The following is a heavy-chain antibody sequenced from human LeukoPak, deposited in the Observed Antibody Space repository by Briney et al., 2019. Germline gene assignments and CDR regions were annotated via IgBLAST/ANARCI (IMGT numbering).Heavy chain of an antibody. Sequence: SETLSLTCAVYGGSFSGYYWSWIRQPPGKGLEWIGEINHSGSTNYNPSLKSRVTISVDTSKNQFAQKLSSVTAADTAVYYCARGSVYYGSGSYDYWGQGTLVTVSS. CDR2: INHSGST. J-gene: IGHJ4*02. V-gene: IGHV4-34*01. CDR1: GGSFSGYY. CDR3: ARGSVYYGSGSYDY. D-gene: IGHD3-10*01.